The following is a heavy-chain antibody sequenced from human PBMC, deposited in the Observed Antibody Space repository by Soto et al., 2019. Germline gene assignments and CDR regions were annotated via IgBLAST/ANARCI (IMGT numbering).Heavy chain of an antibody. CDR2: IYPGDSDT. Sequence: PGESLKISCKGSGYSFTSYWIGWVRQMPGKGLEWMGIIYPGDSDTRYSPSFQGQVTISVDKSISTAYLQWGSLKASDTAMYYCARRPSDSRYPLANWFDLWGQGTLVTVSS. D-gene: IGHD2-2*02. CDR1: GYSFTSYW. J-gene: IGHJ5*02. V-gene: IGHV5-51*01. CDR3: ARRPSDSRYPLANWFDL.